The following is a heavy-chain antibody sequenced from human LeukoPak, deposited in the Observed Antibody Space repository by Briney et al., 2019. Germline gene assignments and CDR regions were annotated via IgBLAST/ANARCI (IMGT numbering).Heavy chain of an antibody. CDR3: ARVTCSSTSCTFDY. J-gene: IGHJ4*02. Sequence: PSQTLSLTRTVSGGSISSGDYYWSWIRQPPGKGLEWIGYIYYSGSTYYNPSLKSRVTISVDTSKNQFSLKLSSVTAADTAVYYCARVTCSSTSCTFDYWGQGTLVTVSS. CDR1: GGSISSGDYY. CDR2: IYYSGST. D-gene: IGHD2-2*01. V-gene: IGHV4-30-4*08.